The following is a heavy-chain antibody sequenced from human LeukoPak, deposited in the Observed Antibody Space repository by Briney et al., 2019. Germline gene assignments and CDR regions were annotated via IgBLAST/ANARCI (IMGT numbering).Heavy chain of an antibody. CDR2: IYYSGST. Sequence: PSETLSLTCTVSGGSISSSSYYWGWIRQPPGKGLEWIGSIYYSGSTYYNPSLKSRVTISVDTSKNQFSLKLSSVTAADTAVYYCARAVRGVGNWFDPWGQGTLVTVSS. CDR1: GGSISSSSYY. J-gene: IGHJ5*02. CDR3: ARAVRGVGNWFDP. D-gene: IGHD3-10*01. V-gene: IGHV4-39*01.